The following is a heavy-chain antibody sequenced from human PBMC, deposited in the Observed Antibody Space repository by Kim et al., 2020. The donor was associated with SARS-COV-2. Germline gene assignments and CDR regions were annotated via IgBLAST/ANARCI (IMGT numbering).Heavy chain of an antibody. Sequence: ADPVKGRFTSTRDNSKNTLYLKMNSLRAEDTAVYYCAKVSRRIAAAGSDYWGQGTLVTVSS. CDR3: AKVSRRIAAAGSDY. J-gene: IGHJ4*02. D-gene: IGHD6-13*01. V-gene: IGHV3-23*01.